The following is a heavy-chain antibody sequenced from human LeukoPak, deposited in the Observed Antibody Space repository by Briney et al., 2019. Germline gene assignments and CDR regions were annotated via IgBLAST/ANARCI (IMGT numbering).Heavy chain of an antibody. V-gene: IGHV3-15*01. CDR1: GFTFSNAW. J-gene: IGHJ4*02. Sequence: GGSLRPSCAASGFTFSNAWMSWVRQAPGKGLEWVGRIKRKTDGGTTDYAAPVKGRVTISRDDSKNTLYLQMNSLKTEDTAVYYCTTDRSHYDSSGYYPDWGQGTLVTVSS. CDR2: IKRKTDGGTT. D-gene: IGHD3-22*01. CDR3: TTDRSHYDSSGYYPD.